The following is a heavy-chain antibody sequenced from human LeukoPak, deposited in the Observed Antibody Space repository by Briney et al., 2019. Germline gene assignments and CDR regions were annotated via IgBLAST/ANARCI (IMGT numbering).Heavy chain of an antibody. J-gene: IGHJ4*02. CDR1: GFTFSNYW. CDR3: ARDLMYYYDSSGYE. V-gene: IGHV3-7*01. Sequence: GGSLRLSCAASGFTFSNYWMSWVRQAPGKGLEWVANIKQDGSEKYYVDSVKGRFTISRDNAKNSLYLQMNSLRAEDTAVYYCARDLMYYYDSSGYEWGQGTLVTVSS. D-gene: IGHD3-22*01. CDR2: IKQDGSEK.